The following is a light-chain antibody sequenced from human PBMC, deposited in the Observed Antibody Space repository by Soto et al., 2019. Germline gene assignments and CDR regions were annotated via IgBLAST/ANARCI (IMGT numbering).Light chain of an antibody. CDR1: QTIRGNY. J-gene: IGKJ5*01. V-gene: IGKV3-11*01. CDR2: DAS. CDR3: QQRNVWPPIT. Sequence: EVVLTQSPGTLSLSPGERATLSCRASQTIRGNYLAWYQQKSGQAPRLLIYDASLRANGVPARFGGSGSGTDFTLTINSLEPEDFAVYYCQQRNVWPPITFGQGTRLEIK.